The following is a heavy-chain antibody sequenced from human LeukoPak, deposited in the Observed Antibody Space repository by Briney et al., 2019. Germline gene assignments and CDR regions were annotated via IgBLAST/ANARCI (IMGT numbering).Heavy chain of an antibody. J-gene: IGHJ6*03. CDR2: IIPIFGTA. D-gene: IGHD2-15*01. V-gene: IGHV1-69*05. CDR3: ARDRVVAANYYYMDV. Sequence: GASVKVSCKASGGTFSSYAISWVRQAPGQGLEWMGRIIPIFGTANYAQKFQGRVTITTDESTSTAYMELSGLRSEDTAVYYCARDRVVAANYYYMDVWGKGTTVTVSS. CDR1: GGTFSSYA.